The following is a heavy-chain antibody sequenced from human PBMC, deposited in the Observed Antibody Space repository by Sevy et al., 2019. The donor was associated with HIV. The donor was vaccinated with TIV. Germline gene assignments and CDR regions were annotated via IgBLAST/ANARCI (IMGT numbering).Heavy chain of an antibody. CDR1: GFTFSSYW. Sequence: GGSLRLSCAASGFTFSSYWMHWVRQAPGKGLEWVANINQDGSEKYYVDSVKGRFTISRDNAKNSLFLQMNSLRAEDTAVYYCARALGSSDVYWGQGTLVTVSS. J-gene: IGHJ4*02. V-gene: IGHV3-7*04. CDR2: INQDGSEK. D-gene: IGHD2-15*01. CDR3: ARALGSSDVY.